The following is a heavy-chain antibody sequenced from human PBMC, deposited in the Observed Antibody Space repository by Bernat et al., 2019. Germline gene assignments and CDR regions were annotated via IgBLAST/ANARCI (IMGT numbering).Heavy chain of an antibody. D-gene: IGHD4-17*01. J-gene: IGHJ5*02. V-gene: IGHV4-34*01. Sequence: QVQLQQWGAGLLKPLETLSLTCAVYGGSFSGYYWSWIRQPPGKGLEWIGEIYHSGSTNYNPSLKSRVTISVDKSKNQFSLKLSSVTAADTAVYYCARENDYGDEVNWFDPWGQGTLVTVSS. CDR2: IYHSGST. CDR1: GGSFSGYY. CDR3: ARENDYGDEVNWFDP.